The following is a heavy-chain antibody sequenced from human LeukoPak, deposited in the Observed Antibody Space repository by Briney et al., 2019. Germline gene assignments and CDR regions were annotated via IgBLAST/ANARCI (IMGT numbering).Heavy chain of an antibody. CDR3: AREHSSSFDY. V-gene: IGHV3-33*01. Sequence: GRSLRLSCAASGFTFSSYGTHWVRQAPGKGLEWVAVIWYDGSNKYYAGSVKGRFTISRDNSKNTLYLQMNSLRAEDTAVYYCAREHSSSFDYWGQGTLVTVSS. D-gene: IGHD6-13*01. CDR2: IWYDGSNK. CDR1: GFTFSSYG. J-gene: IGHJ4*02.